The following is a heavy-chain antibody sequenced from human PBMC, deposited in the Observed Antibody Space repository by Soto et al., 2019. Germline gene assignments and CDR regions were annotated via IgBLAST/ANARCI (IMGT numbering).Heavy chain of an antibody. CDR1: GFTVTSNG. V-gene: IGHV3-23*01. CDR3: AKDRQYPRDYFNY. J-gene: IGHJ4*02. CDR2: ISPNGQGI. D-gene: IGHD4-4*01. Sequence: GGSLRLSCGVSGFTVTSNGVSWVRQPPGKGLEWVSAISPNGQGIWYADSVKGRFTISRDISRNTVFLQMDSLRAEDTAVYYCAKDRQYPRDYFNYWGQATLVTVSS.